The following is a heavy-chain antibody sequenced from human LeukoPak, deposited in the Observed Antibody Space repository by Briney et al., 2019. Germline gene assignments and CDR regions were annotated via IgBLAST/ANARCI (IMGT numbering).Heavy chain of an antibody. J-gene: IGHJ4*02. CDR1: GYTFTDSY. D-gene: IGHD1-26*01. CDR2: IYPADGET. Sequence: ASVKVSRKVSGYTFTDSYMHWVPEAPGKGVEWMGLIYPADGETIYAEKLQGRVTITADTSTNTAYMEMSSLTSEDTAVYYCALEPRQWASWGQGTLVTVSS. V-gene: IGHV1-69-2*01. CDR3: ALEPRQWAS.